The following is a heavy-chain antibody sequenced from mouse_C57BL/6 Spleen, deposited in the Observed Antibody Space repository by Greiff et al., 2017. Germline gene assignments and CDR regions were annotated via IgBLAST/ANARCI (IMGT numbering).Heavy chain of an antibody. CDR3: ARKGDYYGSRDYAMDY. CDR1: GFSLTSYG. Sequence: QVQLKASGPGLVQPSQSLSITCTVSGFSLTSYGVHWVRQSPGKGLEWLGVIWSGGSTDYNAAFISSLSISKDNSKSQVFFKMNSLQADDTAIYYCARKGDYYGSRDYAMDYWGQGTSVTVSS. D-gene: IGHD1-1*01. CDR2: IWSGGST. J-gene: IGHJ4*01. V-gene: IGHV2-2*01.